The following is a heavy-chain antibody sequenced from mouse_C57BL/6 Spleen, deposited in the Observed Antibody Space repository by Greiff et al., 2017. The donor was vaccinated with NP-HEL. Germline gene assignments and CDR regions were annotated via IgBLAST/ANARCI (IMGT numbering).Heavy chain of an antibody. D-gene: IGHD4-1*01. Sequence: VQLKESGGGLVQPKGSLKLSCAASGFSFNTYAMNWVRQAPGKGLEWVARIRSKSNNYATYYADSVKDRFTISRDDSESMLYLQMNNLKTEDTAMYYCVRQGTAHYFDYWGQGTTLTVSS. CDR1: GFSFNTYA. CDR2: IRSKSNNYAT. V-gene: IGHV10-1*01. CDR3: VRQGTAHYFDY. J-gene: IGHJ2*01.